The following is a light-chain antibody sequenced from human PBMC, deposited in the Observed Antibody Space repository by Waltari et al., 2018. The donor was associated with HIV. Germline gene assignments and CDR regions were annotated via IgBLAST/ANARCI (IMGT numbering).Light chain of an antibody. Sequence: QSVLTQPPSVSGAPGQRVSISCTGSSSNLGAGFDAQWYQQLPGAAPRLLIYDNKRRPYGVPGRVSGSRSGTSDSLASTGLQADDEADYYCQSVDSGLTAGVFGGGTKLTVL. CDR1: SSNLGAGFD. CDR3: QSVDSGLTAGV. CDR2: DNK. J-gene: IGLJ2*01. V-gene: IGLV1-40*01.